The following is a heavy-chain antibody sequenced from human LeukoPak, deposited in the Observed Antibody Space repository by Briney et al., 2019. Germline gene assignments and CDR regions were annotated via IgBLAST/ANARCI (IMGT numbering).Heavy chain of an antibody. D-gene: IGHD3-10*01. CDR1: GYTFTSYY. CDR3: ARGGGYYGSGSYYPVGY. J-gene: IGHJ4*02. CDR2: INPSGGST. Sequence: ASVKVSCKASGYTFTSYYMHWVRQAPGQGLEWMGIINPSGGSTSYAQKFQGRVTMTRDTSTSTVYMELSSLRSEDTAVYYCARGGGYYGSGSYYPVGYWGQGILVTVSS. V-gene: IGHV1-46*01.